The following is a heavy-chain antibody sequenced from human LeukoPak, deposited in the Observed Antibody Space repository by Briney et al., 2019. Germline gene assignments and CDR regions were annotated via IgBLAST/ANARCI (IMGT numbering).Heavy chain of an antibody. CDR3: MKLPTMIIVIDTDFEY. Sequence: PGGSLRLSCTVSGFTVSSNSMSWVRQAPGKGLEWVSSINTSGGSTYYADSLQGRFTISRDNSKNTLHLQMNNVRAEDTALYYCMKLPTMIIVIDTDFEYWGQGAQVTVSS. J-gene: IGHJ4*02. V-gene: IGHV3-23*01. D-gene: IGHD2-21*01. CDR1: GFTVSSNS. CDR2: INTSGGST.